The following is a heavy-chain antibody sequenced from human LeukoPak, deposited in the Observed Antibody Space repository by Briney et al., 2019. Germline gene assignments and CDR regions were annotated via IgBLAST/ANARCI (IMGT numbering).Heavy chain of an antibody. J-gene: IGHJ6*02. D-gene: IGHD1-1*01. CDR1: GGTFSSYA. V-gene: IGHV1-8*02. Sequence: ASVKVSCKASGGTFSSYAISWVRQATGQGLEWMGWMNPNSGNTGYAQKFQGRVTMTRNTSISTAYMELSSLRSEDTAVYYCARALTNYYYGMDVWGQGTTVTVSS. CDR3: ARALTNYYYGMDV. CDR2: MNPNSGNT.